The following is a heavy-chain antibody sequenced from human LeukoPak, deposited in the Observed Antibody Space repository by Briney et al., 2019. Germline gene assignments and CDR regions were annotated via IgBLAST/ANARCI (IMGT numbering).Heavy chain of an antibody. CDR2: IYYSGST. Sequence: PSETLSLTCTVSGGSISSSSYYWGWIRQPPGKGLEWIGSIYYSGSTYYNPSLKSRVTISVDTSKNQFSLKLSSVTAADTAVYYCARSYSSSSHSYYYYMDVWGKGTTVTVSS. V-gene: IGHV4-39*01. J-gene: IGHJ6*03. CDR3: ARSYSSSSHSYYYYMDV. CDR1: GGSISSSSYY. D-gene: IGHD6-6*01.